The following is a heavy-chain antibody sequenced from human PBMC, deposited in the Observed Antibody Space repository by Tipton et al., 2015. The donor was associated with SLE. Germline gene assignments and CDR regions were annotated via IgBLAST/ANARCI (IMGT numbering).Heavy chain of an antibody. D-gene: IGHD6-13*01. J-gene: IGHJ4*02. CDR2: IYHSGST. CDR3: ARQSSSMVPFDY. V-gene: IGHV4-4*02. CDR1: GGSISRSNW. Sequence: TLSLTCAVSGGSISRSNWWSWVRQPPGKGLEWIGEIYHSGSTNYNPSLKSRVIISVDTSKNQFSLKLTSVTAADTAVYYCARQSSSMVPFDYWGQGTLVTVSS.